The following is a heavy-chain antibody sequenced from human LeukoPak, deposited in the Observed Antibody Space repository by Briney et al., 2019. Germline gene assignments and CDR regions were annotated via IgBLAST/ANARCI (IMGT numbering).Heavy chain of an antibody. Sequence: GGSLRLSCAASGFTFSSYGMHWVRQAPGKGLEWVAVISYDGSNKYYADSVKGRFTISRDNSKNTLYLQMNSLRAEDTAVYYCAKDPGYGSGSYWFDYWGQGTLVTVSS. CDR1: GFTFSSYG. V-gene: IGHV3-30*18. CDR3: AKDPGYGSGSYWFDY. D-gene: IGHD3-10*01. CDR2: ISYDGSNK. J-gene: IGHJ4*02.